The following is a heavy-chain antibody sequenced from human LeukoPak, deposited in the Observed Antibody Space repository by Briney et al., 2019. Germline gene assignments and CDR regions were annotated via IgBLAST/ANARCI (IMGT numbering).Heavy chain of an antibody. CDR3: ARGAMMVVVPLYYFDY. D-gene: IGHD3-22*01. Sequence: PGGSLRLSCAASGFTFSNYAMHWVRQAPGKGLEWVAFISYDGRNKYYTSSVKGRFTISRDNSKNTLYLQMNSLRAEDTAVYYCARGAMMVVVPLYYFDYWGQGTLVTVSS. J-gene: IGHJ4*02. CDR1: GFTFSNYA. V-gene: IGHV3-30*04. CDR2: ISYDGRNK.